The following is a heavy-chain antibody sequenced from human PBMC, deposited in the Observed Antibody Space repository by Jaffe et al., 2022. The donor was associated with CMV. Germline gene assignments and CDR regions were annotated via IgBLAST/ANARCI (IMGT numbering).Heavy chain of an antibody. J-gene: IGHJ5*02. CDR1: GDSISSSDYS. CDR2: IYYSGSA. D-gene: IGHD3-3*01. Sequence: QLQLQESGPGLVKSSETLSLTCTVSGDSISSSDYSWSWIRQPPGKGLEWIGNIYYSGSADYSPSLKSRVTISVDTSKNQFSLKLYSVTAADTAVYYCASIPRGLTLVFGVVTWFDPWGQGTLVTVSS. V-gene: IGHV4-39*01. CDR3: ASIPRGLTLVFGVVTWFDP.